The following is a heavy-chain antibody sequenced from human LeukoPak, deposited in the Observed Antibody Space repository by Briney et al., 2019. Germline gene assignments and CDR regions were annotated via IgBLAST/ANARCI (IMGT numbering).Heavy chain of an antibody. Sequence: SETLSLTCTVSGGSISSSSYDWGWIRQPPGKGLGWIGSIHYSGSTYYNPSLKSRVTISLDTSKNQLSLNLSSVTAADTAVYYCAKPYWAGTTTRGYSYYVDVWGKGTTVTVSS. CDR1: GGSISSSSYD. J-gene: IGHJ6*03. D-gene: IGHD1-1*01. CDR2: IHYSGST. V-gene: IGHV4-39*01. CDR3: AKPYWAGTTTRGYSYYVDV.